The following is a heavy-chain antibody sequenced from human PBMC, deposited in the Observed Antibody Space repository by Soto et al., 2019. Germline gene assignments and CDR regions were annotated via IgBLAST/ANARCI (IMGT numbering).Heavy chain of an antibody. Sequence: SETLSLTCTVSGGSISSGVYYWSWIRQHPGKGLEWIGYIYYSGSTYYNPSLKSRVTISVDTSKNQFSLKLSSVTAADTAVYYCARAEGGSGPPWPFDYWGQGTLVTVSS. CDR3: ARAEGGSGPPWPFDY. CDR1: GGSISSGVYY. J-gene: IGHJ4*02. CDR2: IYYSGST. D-gene: IGHD3-10*01. V-gene: IGHV4-31*03.